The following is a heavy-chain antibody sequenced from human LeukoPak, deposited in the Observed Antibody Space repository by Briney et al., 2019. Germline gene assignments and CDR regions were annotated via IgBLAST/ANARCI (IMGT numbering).Heavy chain of an antibody. CDR3: ARVGGDLDLSAFDI. V-gene: IGHV4-59*01. CDR2: IYYSGST. J-gene: IGHJ3*02. CDR1: GGSISSYY. D-gene: IGHD2-21*01. Sequence: SETLSLTCTVSGGSISSYYWSWIRQPPGKGLEWIGYIYYSGSTNYNPSLKSRVTISVDTSKNQFSLRLSSVTAADTAVYYCARVGGDLDLSAFDIWGQGTMVTVSS.